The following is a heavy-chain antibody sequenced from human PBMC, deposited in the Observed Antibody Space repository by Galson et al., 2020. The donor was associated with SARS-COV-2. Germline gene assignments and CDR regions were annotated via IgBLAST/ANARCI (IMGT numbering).Heavy chain of an antibody. V-gene: IGHV3-7*05. CDR1: GFTFSSYW. Sequence: TGGSLRLSCAASGFTFSSYWMSWVRQAPGKGLEWVANIKQDGSEKYYVDSVKGRFTISRDNAKNSLYLQMNSLRAEDTAVYYCARDSYGSGNSYYYYGMDVWPRDHGHRLL. J-gene: IGHJ6*02. D-gene: IGHD3-10*01. CDR3: ARDSYGSGNSYYYYGMDV. CDR2: IKQDGSEK.